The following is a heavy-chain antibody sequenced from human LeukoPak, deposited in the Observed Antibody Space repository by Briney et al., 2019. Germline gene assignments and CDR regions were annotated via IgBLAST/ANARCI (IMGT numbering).Heavy chain of an antibody. CDR1: GFTFSSYG. CDR3: ARNYDYWSGYMSAFDC. Sequence: PGGSLRLSCAASGFTFSSYGMHWVRQAPGKGLEWVAFIRYDGSNKYYADSVKGRFTISRDNSKNTLYLQMNSLRAEDTAVYYCARNYDYWSGYMSAFDCWGQGTLVTVSS. CDR2: IRYDGSNK. D-gene: IGHD3-3*01. V-gene: IGHV3-30*02. J-gene: IGHJ4*02.